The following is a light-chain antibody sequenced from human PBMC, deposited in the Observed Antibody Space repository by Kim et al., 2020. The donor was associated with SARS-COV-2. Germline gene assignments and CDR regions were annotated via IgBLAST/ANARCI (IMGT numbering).Light chain of an antibody. CDR1: QSVSSY. V-gene: IGKV3-11*01. J-gene: IGKJ5*01. Sequence: LSPGQRPPLSCRASQSVSSYLAWYQQKPGQAPRLLIYDASNRATGIPARFSGSGSGTDFTLTISSLEPEDFAVYYCQQRSNWPTFGQGTRLEIK. CDR2: DAS. CDR3: QQRSNWPT.